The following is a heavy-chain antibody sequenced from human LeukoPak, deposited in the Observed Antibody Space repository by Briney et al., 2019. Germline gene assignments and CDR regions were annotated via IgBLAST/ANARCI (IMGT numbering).Heavy chain of an antibody. CDR2: IIPIFGTA. CDR3: ARARDSGSYGDYYYGMDV. V-gene: IGHV1-69*01. Sequence: GASVKVSCKASGGTFSSYAISWVRQAPGQGLEWMGGIIPIFGTANYAQKFQGRVTITADESTSTAYMELSSLRSEDTAVYYCARARDSGSYGDYYYGMDVWGQGTTVTVSS. CDR1: GGTFSSYA. J-gene: IGHJ6*02. D-gene: IGHD1-26*01.